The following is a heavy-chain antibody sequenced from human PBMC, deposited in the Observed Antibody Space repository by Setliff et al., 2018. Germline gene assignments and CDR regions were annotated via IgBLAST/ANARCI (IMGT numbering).Heavy chain of an antibody. J-gene: IGHJ4*02. Sequence: ASVKVSCKASGYDFTDHYLHWLRQAPGQGPEWMGWMDPKNGDTTYAQKFQGRVTMTRDTSISTAYMEVSRLRSDDTAVYYCARVDTGMGLPFDYWGQGTRVTVSS. CDR2: MDPKNGDT. V-gene: IGHV1-2*02. CDR1: GYDFTDHY. CDR3: ARVDTGMGLPFDY. D-gene: IGHD5-18*01.